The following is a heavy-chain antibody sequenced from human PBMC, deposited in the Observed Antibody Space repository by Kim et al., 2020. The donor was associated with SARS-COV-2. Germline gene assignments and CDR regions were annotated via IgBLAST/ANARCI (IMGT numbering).Heavy chain of an antibody. CDR2: ISGSGGST. D-gene: IGHD6-13*01. J-gene: IGHJ6*02. CDR3: AKRAAAGTRVYYYYYGMDV. CDR1: GFTFSSYA. Sequence: GGSLRLSCAASGFTFSSYAMSWVRQAPGKGLEWVSAISGSGGSTYYADSVKGRFTISRDNSKNTLYLQMNSLRAEYTAVYYCAKRAAAGTRVYYYYYGMDVWGQGTTVTVSS. V-gene: IGHV3-23*01.